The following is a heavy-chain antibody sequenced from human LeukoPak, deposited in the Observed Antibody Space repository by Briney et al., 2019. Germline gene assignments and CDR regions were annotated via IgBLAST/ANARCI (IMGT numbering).Heavy chain of an antibody. D-gene: IGHD3-16*02. V-gene: IGHV2-5*02. CDR3: AHSLYDYVWGSYRAYFDY. CDR1: GFSLSTSGLG. Sequence: SGPTLVNPTQTLTLTCTFSGFSLSTSGLGVGWIRQPPGKALEWLALIYWDDDKRYSPSLKSRLTITKDTSKNQVVLIMTNMDPVDTATYYCAHSLYDYVWGSYRAYFDYWGQGTLVTVSS. CDR2: IYWDDDK. J-gene: IGHJ4*02.